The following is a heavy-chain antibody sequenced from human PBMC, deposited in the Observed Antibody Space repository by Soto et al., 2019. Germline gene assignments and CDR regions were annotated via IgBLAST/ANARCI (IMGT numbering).Heavy chain of an antibody. V-gene: IGHV4-59*07. D-gene: IGHD3-10*01. CDR1: GDSISSYY. CDR2: IYYSGRS. J-gene: IGHJ4*02. Sequence: PSYTLSLTCTVSGDSISSYYWSWIRQPPGNGLEWIGYIYYSGRSNYNPSLKIRVTISVNTSKNQFSLNLSSVTVADTSVYYVARGIRAMVREVIIDYWGQGTLVTVSS. CDR3: ARGIRAMVREVIIDY.